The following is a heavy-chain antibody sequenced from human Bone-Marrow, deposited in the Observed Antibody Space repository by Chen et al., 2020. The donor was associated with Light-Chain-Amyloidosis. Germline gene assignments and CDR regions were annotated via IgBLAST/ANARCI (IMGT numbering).Heavy chain of an antibody. J-gene: IGHJ4*02. CDR1: GVYFSHDW. V-gene: IGHV3-74*01. CDR2: IHSERTST. D-gene: IGHD1-26*01. Sequence: EVQLVESGGEVVQPGGALRISGAASGVYFSHDWMHWVRQAPGKGLVWVSRIHSERTSTAYAESVKGRFTISRDNAKNTVYLQMNSLRVEDTAMYFCVRDGTPTAVSRYFDYWGQGTPVTVSS. CDR3: VRDGTPTAVSRYFDY.